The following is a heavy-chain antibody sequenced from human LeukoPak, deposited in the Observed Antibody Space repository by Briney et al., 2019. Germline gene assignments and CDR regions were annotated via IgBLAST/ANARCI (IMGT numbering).Heavy chain of an antibody. CDR2: ISGSGGST. D-gene: IGHD6-6*01. J-gene: IGHJ5*02. CDR3: AKGKGYSSSSSDH. V-gene: IGHV3-23*01. Sequence: GSLRLSCAASGFTFSSYAMSWVRQAPGKGLEWVSAISGSGGSTYYADSVKGRFTISRDNSKNTLYLQMSSLRAEDTAVYHCAKGKGYSSSSSDHWGQGTLVTVSS. CDR1: GFTFSSYA.